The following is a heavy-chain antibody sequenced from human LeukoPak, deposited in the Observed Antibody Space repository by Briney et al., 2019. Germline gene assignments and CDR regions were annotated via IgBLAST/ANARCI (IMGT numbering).Heavy chain of an antibody. D-gene: IGHD3-10*01. CDR1: GYTFTSYY. V-gene: IGHV1-46*01. J-gene: IGHJ3*02. CDR2: INPSGGST. CDR3: ARERPGGGDAFDI. Sequence: ASVKVSCKASGYTFTSYYMHWVRQAPGQGLEWMGIINPSGGSTSYAQKFQGRVTMTRDTSTSTVYLELSSLRSEDTAVYYCARERPGGGDAFDIWGQGTMVTVSS.